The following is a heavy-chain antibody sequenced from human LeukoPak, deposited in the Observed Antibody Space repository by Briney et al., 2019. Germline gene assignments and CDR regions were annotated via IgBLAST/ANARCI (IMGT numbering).Heavy chain of an antibody. V-gene: IGHV1-46*01. J-gene: IGHJ4*02. D-gene: IGHD5-18*01. CDR1: GYTLTELS. CDR2: INPSGGST. CDR3: ARGDTAMAHSVDY. Sequence: ASVKVSCKVSGYTLTELSMHWVRQAPGQGLEWMGIINPSGGSTSYAQKFQGRVTMTRDMSTSTVYMELSSLRSEDTAVYYCARGDTAMAHSVDYWGQGTLVTVSS.